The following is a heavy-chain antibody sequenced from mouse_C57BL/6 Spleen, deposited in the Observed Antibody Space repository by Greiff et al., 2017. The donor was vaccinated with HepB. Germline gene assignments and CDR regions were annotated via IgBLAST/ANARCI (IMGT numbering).Heavy chain of an antibody. CDR1: GYAFTNYL. Sequence: VQLKESGAELVRPGTSVKVSCKASGYAFTNYLIEWVKQRPGQGLEWIGVINPGSGGTNYNEKFKGKATLTADKSSSTAYMQLSSLTSEDSAVYFCARSGRDYDGAWFAYWGQGTLVTVSA. CDR3: ARSGRDYDGAWFAY. D-gene: IGHD2-4*01. CDR2: INPGSGGT. J-gene: IGHJ3*01. V-gene: IGHV1-54*01.